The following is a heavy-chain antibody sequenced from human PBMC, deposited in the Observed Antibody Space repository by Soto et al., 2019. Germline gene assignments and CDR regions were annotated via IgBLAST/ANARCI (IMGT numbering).Heavy chain of an antibody. D-gene: IGHD1-26*01. Sequence: SETLSLTCTVSGGSISSHYWSWIRQPPGKGLEWIAYIYYSGNTNYNPSLKSRVTISVDTSKNQLSLKLSSVTAADTAVYYCARLLGMSQIDPWGQGTLVTVSS. J-gene: IGHJ5*02. V-gene: IGHV4-59*11. CDR3: ARLLGMSQIDP. CDR1: GGSISSHY. CDR2: IYYSGNT.